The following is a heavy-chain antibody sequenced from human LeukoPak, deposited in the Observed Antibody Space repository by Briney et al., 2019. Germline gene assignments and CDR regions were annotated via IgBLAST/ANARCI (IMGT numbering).Heavy chain of an antibody. CDR3: ARDRVGVAVAGENFDY. V-gene: IGHV3-21*01. CDR2: ISSSSSYI. D-gene: IGHD6-19*01. CDR1: GFTFCRYS. J-gene: IGHJ4*02. Sequence: GGSLSLSCAASGFTFCRYSMNWVRGAPGGGLEWVSAISSSSSYIYCAASVKGRFNISRDNAKNSLYLQMNSLRAEDTAVYYCARDRVGVAVAGENFDYWGQGTLVTVSS.